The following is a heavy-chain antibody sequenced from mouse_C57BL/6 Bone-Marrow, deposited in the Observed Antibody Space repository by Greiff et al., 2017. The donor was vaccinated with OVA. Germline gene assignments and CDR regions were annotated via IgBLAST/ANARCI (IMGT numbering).Heavy chain of an antibody. Sequence: DVKLVESGGDLVKPGGSLKLSCAASGFTFSSYGMSWVRQTPDKRLEWVATISSGGSYTYYPDSVKGRFTISRDNAKNTLYLQMSSLKSEDTAMYYCARRSVPAWFAYWGQGTLVTVSA. CDR2: ISSGGSYT. J-gene: IGHJ3*01. CDR1: GFTFSSYG. V-gene: IGHV5-6*02. CDR3: ARRSVPAWFAY.